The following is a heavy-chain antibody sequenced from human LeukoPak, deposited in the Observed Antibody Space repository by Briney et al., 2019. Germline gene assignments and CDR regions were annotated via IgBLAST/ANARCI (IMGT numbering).Heavy chain of an antibody. Sequence: SETLSLTCAVSGGSISSNNYYWGWIRQPPGKGLEWIGTIYSSGSTYYNPSLKCRITISVDASKNQFSLKLSSLTATDTAVYYCARQRYCSRVNCTPHFDHWGQGTLVIVSS. J-gene: IGHJ4*02. D-gene: IGHD2-15*01. V-gene: IGHV4-39*01. CDR3: ARQRYCSRVNCTPHFDH. CDR1: GGSISSNNYY. CDR2: IYSSGST.